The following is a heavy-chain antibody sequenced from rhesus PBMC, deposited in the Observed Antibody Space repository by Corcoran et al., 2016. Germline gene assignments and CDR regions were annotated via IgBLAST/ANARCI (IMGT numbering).Heavy chain of an antibody. D-gene: IGHD6-31*01. CDR3: ATDLLSSCWY. Sequence: QVQLQESGPGLVKPSETLSLTCAVSGGSVSSSNWWSWIRQPPGKGLAWIGYISGSSGSTYYNPSLKSRVTISTDTAKHQCALKPSSVTAADTAVYYCATDLLSSCWYWGQGVLVTVSS. V-gene: IGHV4-65*01. J-gene: IGHJ4*01. CDR2: ISGSSGST. CDR1: GGSVSSSNW.